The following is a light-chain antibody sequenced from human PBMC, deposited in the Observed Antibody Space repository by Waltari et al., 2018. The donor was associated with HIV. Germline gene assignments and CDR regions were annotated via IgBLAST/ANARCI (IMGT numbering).Light chain of an antibody. J-gene: IGKJ1*01. CDR2: GAS. CDR3: QQYGTSPRT. V-gene: IGKV3-20*01. Sequence: EIVLTQSPVTLSLSPGESATLSGRASQSVPNTYLAWYQQKPGQAPRLLIYGASSRATGIPDRVSGSGSGTDFTLTISGLEPEDFAVYYCQQYGTSPRTFGQGTKVEIK. CDR1: QSVPNTY.